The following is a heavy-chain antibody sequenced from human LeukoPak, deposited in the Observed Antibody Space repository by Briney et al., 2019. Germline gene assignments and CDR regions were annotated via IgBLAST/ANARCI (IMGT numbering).Heavy chain of an antibody. CDR3: ARDNAYSSGWYGTFDY. V-gene: IGHV3-30*02. CDR2: IRYDGSNK. D-gene: IGHD6-19*01. Sequence: PGGSLRLSCAASGFTFSSYGMHWVRQAPGKGLEWVAFIRYDGSNKYYADSVKGRFTISRDNSKNTLYLQMNSLRAEDTAVYYCARDNAYSSGWYGTFDYWGQGTLVTVSS. J-gene: IGHJ4*02. CDR1: GFTFSSYG.